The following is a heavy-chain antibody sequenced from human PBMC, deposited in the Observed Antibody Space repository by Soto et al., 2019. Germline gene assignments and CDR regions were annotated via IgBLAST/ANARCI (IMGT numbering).Heavy chain of an antibody. J-gene: IGHJ6*02. V-gene: IGHV3-33*01. CDR2: IWSDGSDQ. CDR1: GFSIGTLA. D-gene: IGHD3-10*01. CDR3: ATEPRMSSRGRGGMDV. Sequence: QVELVESGGGVVQPGKSWGLSGVGPGFSIGTLALNWARQPPGKGLEWVAVIWSDGSDQLYADSMKGRLTISRDNAKNTLYLQVNSLRADDTAAYFCATEPRMSSRGRGGMDVWGHGTTVIVSS.